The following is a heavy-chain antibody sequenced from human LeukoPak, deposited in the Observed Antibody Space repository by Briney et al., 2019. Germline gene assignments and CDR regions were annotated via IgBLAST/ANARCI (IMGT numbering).Heavy chain of an antibody. Sequence: SETLSLTCAVSGGSISSSNWWSWVRQPPGKGLEWIGEIYHSGSTNYNPSLKSRVTISVDTSKNQFSLKLSSVTAADTAVYYCAREAAAGTYDYWGQGTLVTVSS. J-gene: IGHJ4*02. D-gene: IGHD6-13*01. CDR3: AREAAAGTYDY. CDR1: GGSISSSNW. V-gene: IGHV4-4*02. CDR2: IYHSGST.